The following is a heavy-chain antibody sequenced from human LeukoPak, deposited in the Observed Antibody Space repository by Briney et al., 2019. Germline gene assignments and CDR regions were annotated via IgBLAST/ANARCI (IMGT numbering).Heavy chain of an antibody. D-gene: IGHD4-17*01. CDR3: ARGDYGDYSGTHYYMDV. CDR2: IYYSGST. V-gene: IGHV4-61*01. J-gene: IGHJ6*03. CDR1: GGSVSSGSYY. Sequence: PSETLSLTCTVSGGSVSSGSYYWSWIRPPPGKGLECIGYIYYSGSTNYNPSLKSRVTISLDTSKSQFSLKLSSVTAADTAVYYCARGDYGDYSGTHYYMDVWGKGTTVTVSS.